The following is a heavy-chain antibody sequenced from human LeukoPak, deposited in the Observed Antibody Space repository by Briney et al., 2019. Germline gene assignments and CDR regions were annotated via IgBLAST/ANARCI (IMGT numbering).Heavy chain of an antibody. CDR2: ISGRDDST. Sequence: GGSLRLSCAASGFTFSSYAMSWVRQAPGKGLEWVSAISGRDDSTYYADSVKGRFTISRDNSKNTLYLQMNSLRAEDTAVYYRARDSSSSGKFDYWGQGTLVTVSS. CDR3: ARDSSSSGKFDY. D-gene: IGHD6-6*01. CDR1: GFTFSSYA. V-gene: IGHV3-23*01. J-gene: IGHJ4*02.